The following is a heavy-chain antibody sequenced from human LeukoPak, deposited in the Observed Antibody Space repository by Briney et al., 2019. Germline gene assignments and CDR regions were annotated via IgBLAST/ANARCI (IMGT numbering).Heavy chain of an antibody. CDR2: ISSSGGST. CDR3: ATNTSSWSFDY. D-gene: IGHD6-13*01. J-gene: IGHJ4*02. V-gene: IGHV3-23*01. Sequence: GGSLRLSCAASGFIFSSHAMSWVRQAPGKGLEWVSSISSSGGSTYYADSVKGRFTISRDNSKNTLYLQMHSLRAEDTAVYYCATNTSSWSFDYWGQGTLVTVSS. CDR1: GFIFSSHA.